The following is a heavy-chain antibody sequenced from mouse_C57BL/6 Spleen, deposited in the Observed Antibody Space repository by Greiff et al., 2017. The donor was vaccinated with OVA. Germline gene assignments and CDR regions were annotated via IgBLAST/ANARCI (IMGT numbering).Heavy chain of an antibody. J-gene: IGHJ3*01. D-gene: IGHD2-1*01. Sequence: VKLMESGAELVKPGASVKLSCKASGYTFTSYWMHWVKQRPGQGLEWIGMIHPNSGSTNYNEKFKSKATLTVDKSSSTAYMQLSSLTSEDSAVYYCARGKGEIYYGNYVWFAYWGQGTLVTVSA. CDR3: ARGKGEIYYGNYVWFAY. CDR2: IHPNSGST. V-gene: IGHV1-64*01. CDR1: GYTFTSYW.